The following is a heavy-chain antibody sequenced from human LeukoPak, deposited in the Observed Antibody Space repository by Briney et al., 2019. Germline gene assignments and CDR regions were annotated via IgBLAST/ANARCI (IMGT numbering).Heavy chain of an antibody. V-gene: IGHV3-7*01. CDR1: GFTFSRYR. J-gene: IGHJ5*02. D-gene: IGHD5-12*01. Sequence: PGGSLRLSCAASGFTFSRYRMSWLRQAPGKGLGWVANINQDGSERHYADSVEGRFVISRDNDKNSLSLQMNSPRVEDTAVYYCARADTYSWYGSWGQGTLVTVSS. CDR3: ARADTYSWYGS. CDR2: INQDGSER.